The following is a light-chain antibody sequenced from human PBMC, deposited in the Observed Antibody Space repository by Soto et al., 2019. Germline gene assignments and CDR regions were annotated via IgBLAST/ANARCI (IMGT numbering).Light chain of an antibody. J-gene: IGLJ3*02. V-gene: IGLV2-14*01. CDR3: TSYTSVSTVV. CDR1: SNDVGGYNY. CDR2: DVT. Sequence: QYALTQPASVSGSPGQSITISCTGTSNDVGGYNYVSWYQQHPGKAPKLLIYDVTTRPSGVSSRFSGSKSGNTASLTISGLQTEDEAEYYCTSYTSVSTVVFGGGTKLTVL.